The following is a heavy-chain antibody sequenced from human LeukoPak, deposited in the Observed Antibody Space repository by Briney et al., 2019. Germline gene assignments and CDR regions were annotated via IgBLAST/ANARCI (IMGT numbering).Heavy chain of an antibody. CDR3: ARDWGAYYHFFDY. CDR1: GFSMSVYW. J-gene: IGHJ4*02. D-gene: IGHD3-22*01. CDR2: IKQDGSER. Sequence: GGSLRLSCEASGFSMSVYWMSWVRQAPGKGLEWVGNIKQDGSERNYVDSVKGRFTISRGNAKKSLYLQMNSLRAEDTAVYYCARDWGAYYHFFDYWGQGTLVTVSS. V-gene: IGHV3-7*01.